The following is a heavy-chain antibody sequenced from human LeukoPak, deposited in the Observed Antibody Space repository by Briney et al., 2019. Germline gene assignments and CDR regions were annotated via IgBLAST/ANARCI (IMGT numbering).Heavy chain of an antibody. CDR1: GFTFSSYA. CDR3: AKGSSWYPYYFDY. D-gene: IGHD6-13*01. J-gene: IGHJ4*02. CDR2: ISGSGGST. Sequence: PGGSLRLSCAASGFTFSSYAMSWVRRAPGKGLEWVSAISGSGGSTYYADSVKGRFTISRDNSKNTLYLQMNSLRAEDTAVYYCAKGSSWYPYYFDYWGQGTLVTVSP. V-gene: IGHV3-23*01.